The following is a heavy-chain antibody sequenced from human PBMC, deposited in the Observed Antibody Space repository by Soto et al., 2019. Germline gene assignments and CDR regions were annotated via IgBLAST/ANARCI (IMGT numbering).Heavy chain of an antibody. CDR1: GGSISSSSYY. CDR2: IYYSGST. D-gene: IGHD4-4*01. CDR3: YYSNYYYYGMDV. Sequence: SETLSLTCTVSGGSISSSSYYWGWIRQPPGKGLEWIGSIYYSGSTYYNPSLKSRVTISVDTSKNQFSLKLSSVTAADTAVYYGYYSNYYYYGMDVWGQGTTVTVSS. J-gene: IGHJ6*02. V-gene: IGHV4-39*01.